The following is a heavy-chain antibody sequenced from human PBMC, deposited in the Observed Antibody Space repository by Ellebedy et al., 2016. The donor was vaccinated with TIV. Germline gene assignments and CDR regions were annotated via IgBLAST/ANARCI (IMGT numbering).Heavy chain of an antibody. CDR2: INVDGTST. V-gene: IGHV3-74*01. Sequence: GGSLRLSCAVSGFTFSSFWMHWFRQAPGKGLVWVSRINVDGTSTTYADFVRGRFTISRDNAKNTLYLQMNSLTVEDTAVYYFARDVLFGETWPWGQGTLVTVSS. CDR3: ARDVLFGETWP. CDR1: GFTFSSFW. J-gene: IGHJ5*02. D-gene: IGHD3-10*01.